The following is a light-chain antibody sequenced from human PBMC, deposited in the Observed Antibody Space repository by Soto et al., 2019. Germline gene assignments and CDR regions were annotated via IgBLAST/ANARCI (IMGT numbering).Light chain of an antibody. CDR2: EVS. V-gene: IGLV2-8*01. Sequence: QSVLTQPPSASGSPGQSVTISCTGTSSDVGGYNYVSWYQQHPGKAPQLMIYEVSKRPSGVPARFSGSKSGNTASLTVSGLQADDEADYYCISYASSDNFVFGTGTKGTV. CDR3: ISYASSDNFV. J-gene: IGLJ1*01. CDR1: SSDVGGYNY.